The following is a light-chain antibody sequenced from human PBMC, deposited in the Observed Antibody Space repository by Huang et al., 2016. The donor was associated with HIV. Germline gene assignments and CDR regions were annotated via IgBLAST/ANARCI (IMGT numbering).Light chain of an antibody. Sequence: IPLTQSPTSLSASVGDRVTMTCRASQSIGTYLHWFHQKPGKPPTLLVSDASTFHHGAPARCRGSGSGAEFSLTIIGLHLEDVGTYYCQQSFSTFITFGQGTRLEI. V-gene: IGKV1-39*01. CDR3: QQSFSTFIT. CDR2: DAS. CDR1: QSIGTY. J-gene: IGKJ5*01.